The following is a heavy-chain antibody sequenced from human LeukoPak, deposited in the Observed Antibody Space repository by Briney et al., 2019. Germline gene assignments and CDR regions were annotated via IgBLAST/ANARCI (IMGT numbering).Heavy chain of an antibody. D-gene: IGHD6-6*01. Sequence: SETLSLTCTVSGGSITSGSDYWTWIRQPPGKGLEWIGDIYYSGSTDYNPSLKSRVTISVAAFKIQFSLRLSSVTAADTAVYFCARRPVEYTSSDHAFDIWGQGTMVTVSS. J-gene: IGHJ3*02. CDR3: ARRPVEYTSSDHAFDI. CDR1: GGSITSGSDY. CDR2: IYYSGST. V-gene: IGHV4-61*01.